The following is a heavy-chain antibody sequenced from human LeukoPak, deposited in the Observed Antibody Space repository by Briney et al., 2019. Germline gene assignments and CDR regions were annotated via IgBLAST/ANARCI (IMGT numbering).Heavy chain of an antibody. D-gene: IGHD6-6*01. Sequence: PGGSLRLSCVASEFTFSRFAMSWVRQAPGRGLEWISSVSGTGDKTHYTDSVKGRFTISRDNSKNTLYLHMSALRAADTAVYYCGKPSIPARPFLTYLYYYLDVWGEGTTVIVSS. CDR3: GKPSIPARPFLTYLYYYLDV. CDR1: EFTFSRFA. J-gene: IGHJ6*03. CDR2: VSGTGDKT. V-gene: IGHV3-23*01.